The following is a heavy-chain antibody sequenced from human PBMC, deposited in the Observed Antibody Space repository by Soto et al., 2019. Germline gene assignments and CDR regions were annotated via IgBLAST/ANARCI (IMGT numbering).Heavy chain of an antibody. V-gene: IGHV4-59*02. CDR2: IYNSGRT. CDR3: ARVHSGWSSGQGWEG. CDR1: GASVSSYF. Sequence: SETLSLTCTVSGASVSSYFWSWVRQPPGKGLEWIGYIYNSGRTNYNPSLKSRVTISLDTSDNDFSLRLTSLTAADTAVYYCARVHSGWSSGQGWEGWGQGTMVT. D-gene: IGHD6-19*01. J-gene: IGHJ3*01.